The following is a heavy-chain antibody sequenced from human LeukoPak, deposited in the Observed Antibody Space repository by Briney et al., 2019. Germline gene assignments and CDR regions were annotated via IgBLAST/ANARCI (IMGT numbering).Heavy chain of an antibody. J-gene: IGHJ4*02. Sequence: SETLSLTCTVSGGSISSYYWSWIRQPPGKGLEWIGYIYYSGSTNYNPSLKSRVTISVDTSKNQFSLKLSSVTAADTAVYYCARGAAGVDFWSGYYSAHFDYWGQGTLVTVSS. CDR2: IYYSGST. D-gene: IGHD3-3*01. V-gene: IGHV4-59*12. CDR3: ARGAAGVDFWSGYYSAHFDY. CDR1: GGSISSYY.